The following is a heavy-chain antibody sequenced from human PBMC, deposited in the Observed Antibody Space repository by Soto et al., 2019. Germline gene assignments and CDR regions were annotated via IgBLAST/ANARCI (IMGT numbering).Heavy chain of an antibody. CDR1: GIPVSSNY. CDR2: LHSGGDT. CDR3: ARDGPYYYASRMDV. J-gene: IGHJ6*02. D-gene: IGHD3-10*01. V-gene: IGHV3-53*04. Sequence: EVQLVESGGGLVQPGGSLRLSCVASGIPVSSNYMTWVRQAPGKGLGWVSVLHSGGDTYYANSVKGRFTISRHDSTNTLFLQMNSLTPEDTAVYYCARDGPYYYASRMDVWGQGTTVTVSS.